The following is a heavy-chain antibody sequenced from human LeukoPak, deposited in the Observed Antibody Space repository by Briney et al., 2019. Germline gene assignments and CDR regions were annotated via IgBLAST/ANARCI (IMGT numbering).Heavy chain of an antibody. CDR2: IGSSGDNT. V-gene: IGHV3-64D*06. D-gene: IGHD3-10*01. J-gene: IGHJ4*02. Sequence: GGSLRLSCSASGFXFASYAIYWVRQAPGKGLEYVSAIGSSGDNTHYADSVKGRFTISRDNSKNTLYLQMSSLRAEDTAVYYCVKGSAYFYGSGTHFDYWGQGTLVTVSS. CDR3: VKGSAYFYGSGTHFDY. CDR1: GFXFASYA.